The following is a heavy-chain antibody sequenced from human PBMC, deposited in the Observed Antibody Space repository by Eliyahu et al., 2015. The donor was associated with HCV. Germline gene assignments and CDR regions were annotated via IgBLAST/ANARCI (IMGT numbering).Heavy chain of an antibody. J-gene: IGHJ6*02. CDR1: GFTFSSYG. CDR2: ISYDGSNK. Sequence: QVQLVESGGGVVQPGRSLRLSCAASGFTFSSYGMHWVRQAPGKGLEWVAVISYDGSNKYYADSVKGRFTISRDNSKNTLYLQMNSLRAEDTAVYYCAKDFYLRNYYYGMDVWGQGTTVTVSS. CDR3: AKDFYLRNYYYGMDV. V-gene: IGHV3-30*18. D-gene: IGHD4-17*01.